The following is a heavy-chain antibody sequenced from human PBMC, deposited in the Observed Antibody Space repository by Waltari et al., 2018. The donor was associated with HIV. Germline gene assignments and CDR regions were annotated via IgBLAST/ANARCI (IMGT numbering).Heavy chain of an antibody. D-gene: IGHD2-2*01. CDR3: AATSLPAAVPPYYGSDV. J-gene: IGHJ6*02. CDR1: GYTFTSYY. Sequence: QVQLVQSGAEVKKPGASVKVSCKAYGYTFTSYYMHCVRQAPGQRHEWMGRIHPNDGSTSHAQPFQGRGRMTRAASTRTVYMALSCLSSEYTAVFYCAATSLPAAVPPYYGSDVRGQGPTASVSS. CDR2: IHPNDGST. V-gene: IGHV1-46*01.